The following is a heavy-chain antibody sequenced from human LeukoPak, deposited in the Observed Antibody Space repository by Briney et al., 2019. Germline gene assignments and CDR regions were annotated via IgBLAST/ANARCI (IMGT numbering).Heavy chain of an antibody. CDR3: ARDKHEDCTNGVCFTPG. CDR2: ISSSSSYI. D-gene: IGHD2-8*01. Sequence: GGSLRLSCTASGFTSRNFCLSWVRQAPGQGLEWISYISSSSSYINYADSVKGRFTISRDNAQNSLYLQMNSLRAEDTAVYYCARDKHEDCTNGVCFTPGWGQGTLVTVSS. V-gene: IGHV3-11*06. CDR1: GFTSRNFC. J-gene: IGHJ4*02.